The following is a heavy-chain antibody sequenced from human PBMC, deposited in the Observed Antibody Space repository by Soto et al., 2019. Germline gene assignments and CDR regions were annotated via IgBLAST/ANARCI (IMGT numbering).Heavy chain of an antibody. CDR3: ARDVAAAGADTEYNWFDP. CDR2: TYYRSKWYN. CDR1: GDSVSSNSAA. J-gene: IGHJ5*02. V-gene: IGHV6-1*01. Sequence: SQTLSLTCAISGDSVSSNSAAWNWIRQSPSRGLEWLGRTYYRSKWYNDYAVSVKSRITINPDTSKNQFSLQLNSVTPEDTAVYYCARDVAAAGADTEYNWFDPWGQGTLVTVSS. D-gene: IGHD6-13*01.